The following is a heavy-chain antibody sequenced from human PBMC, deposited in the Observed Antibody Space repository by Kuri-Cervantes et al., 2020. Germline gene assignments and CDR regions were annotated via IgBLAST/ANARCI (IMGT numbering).Heavy chain of an antibody. V-gene: IGHV3-9*01. Sequence: SLKISCAASGFTFDDYAMHWVRQAPGKGLEWVSGISWNSGSIGYADSVKGRFTISRDNAKNSLYLQMNSLRAEDTALYYCAKDGGKGPPWGQGTLVTVSS. CDR1: GFTFDDYA. J-gene: IGHJ5*02. CDR3: AKDGGKGPP. CDR2: ISWNSGSI. D-gene: IGHD3-16*01.